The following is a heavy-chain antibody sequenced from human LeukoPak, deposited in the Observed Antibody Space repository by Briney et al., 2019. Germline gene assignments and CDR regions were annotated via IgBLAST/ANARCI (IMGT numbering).Heavy chain of an antibody. J-gene: IGHJ4*02. CDR1: GFTFGDYA. V-gene: IGHV3-49*04. CDR3: TPFDY. Sequence: GGSLRLSCTASGFTFGDYAVNWVRQAPGKGLEWVGYIRSKAHGGTTEYAASVKGRFIISRDDSKSIAYLQMNSLKTEDTAVYYCTPFDYWGQGTLVTVSS. CDR2: IRSKAHGGTT.